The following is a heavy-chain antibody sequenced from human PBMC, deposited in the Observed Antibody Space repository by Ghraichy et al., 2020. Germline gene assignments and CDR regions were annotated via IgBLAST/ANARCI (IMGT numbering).Heavy chain of an antibody. V-gene: IGHV3-74*01. J-gene: IGHJ4*02. CDR2: INSDGSGT. CDR3: TTLQLAGPDY. D-gene: IGHD1-1*01. CDR1: GFTLSNTW. Sequence: GESLNISCVASGFTLSNTWMHWVRQGPGKGLVWVSRINSDGSGTSYADSVKGRFTISRDNAKNTLYLQMNSLRAEDTAVYYCTTLQLAGPDYWGQGTLVTVSS.